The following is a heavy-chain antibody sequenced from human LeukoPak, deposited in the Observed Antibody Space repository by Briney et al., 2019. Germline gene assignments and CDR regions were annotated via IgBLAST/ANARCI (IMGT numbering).Heavy chain of an antibody. V-gene: IGHV3-66*01. CDR3: AKEPYDISGYYPTGGYFDY. CDR1: GFTFSTYF. J-gene: IGHJ4*02. CDR2: IYSGGNT. Sequence: PGGSLRLSCAASGFTFSTYFMHWVRQAPGKGLEWVSVIYSGGNTYYADYVKGRFTISRDNSKNTLYLQMNSLRAEDTAVYYCAKEPYDISGYYPTGGYFDYWGQGTLVTVSS. D-gene: IGHD3-22*01.